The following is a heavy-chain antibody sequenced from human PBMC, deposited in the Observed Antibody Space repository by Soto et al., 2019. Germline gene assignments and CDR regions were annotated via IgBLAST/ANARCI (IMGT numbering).Heavy chain of an antibody. V-gene: IGHV1-69*01. CDR3: AGDRNGAYVYYYYGMAV. D-gene: IGHD4-17*01. CDR2: IIPIFGTA. J-gene: IGHJ6*04. CDR1: GGTFSSYA. Sequence: QVQLVQSGAEVKKPGSSVKVSCKASGGTFSSYAISWVRQAPGQGLEWMGGIIPIFGTANYAQKFQGRVTITADEPTGTAYRERSSRGSEDRAVYYCAGDRNGAYVYYYYGMAVGGKGPTVTASS.